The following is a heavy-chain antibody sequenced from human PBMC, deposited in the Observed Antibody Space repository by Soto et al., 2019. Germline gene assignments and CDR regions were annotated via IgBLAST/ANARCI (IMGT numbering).Heavy chain of an antibody. CDR1: GFTFSSYA. V-gene: IGHV3-23*01. CDR2: ISGSGGST. Sequence: EVQLLESGGGLVQPGGSLRLSCAASGFTFSSYAMSWVRQAPGKGLEWVSAISGSGGSTYYADSVKGLFTISRDNSKNTLYLQMNSLRADDTAVYYCAQDHGSGFDYWGQGTLVTVSS. D-gene: IGHD3-10*01. CDR3: AQDHGSGFDY. J-gene: IGHJ4*02.